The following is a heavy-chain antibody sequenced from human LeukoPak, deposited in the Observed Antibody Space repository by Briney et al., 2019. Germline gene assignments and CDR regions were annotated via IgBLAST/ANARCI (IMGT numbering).Heavy chain of an antibody. Sequence: PGGSLRPSCAASGFTFSSYDMHWVRQATGKGLEWVSAIGTAGDTYYPGSVKGRFTISRENAKNSLYLQMNSLRAGDTAVYYCARSPHWGLTAAGYYYGMDVWGQGTTVTVSS. J-gene: IGHJ6*02. D-gene: IGHD6-13*01. CDR3: ARSPHWGLTAAGYYYGMDV. CDR2: IGTAGDT. V-gene: IGHV3-13*04. CDR1: GFTFSSYD.